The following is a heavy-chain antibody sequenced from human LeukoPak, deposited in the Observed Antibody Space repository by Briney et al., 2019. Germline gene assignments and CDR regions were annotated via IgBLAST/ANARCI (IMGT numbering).Heavy chain of an antibody. J-gene: IGHJ4*02. V-gene: IGHV4-39*07. CDR3: ARGLLWFGELLHPSEFDY. CDR2: IYHSGST. CDR1: GGSISSSSYY. D-gene: IGHD3-10*01. Sequence: SETLSLTCTVAGGSISSSSYYWGWIRQPPGKGLEWIGSIYHSGSTYYNPSLKSRVTISVDTSKNQFSLKLSSVTAADTAVYYCARGLLWFGELLHPSEFDYWGQGTLVTVSS.